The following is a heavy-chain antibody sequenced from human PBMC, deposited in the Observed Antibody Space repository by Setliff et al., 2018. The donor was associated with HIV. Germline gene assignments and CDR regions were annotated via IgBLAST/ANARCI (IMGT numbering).Heavy chain of an antibody. CDR3: ARDGLLEAGIRFDY. CDR1: GYTFTGYY. D-gene: IGHD6-19*01. V-gene: IGHV1-2*02. Sequence: ASVKVSCKASGYTFTGYYMHWVRQAPGQGLEWMGCINLNTGNTNYAQKFQGRVIVTRDTSINTAYVELRSLRLDDTAVYYCARDGLLEAGIRFDYWGQGTMVTVSS. J-gene: IGHJ4*02. CDR2: INLNTGNT.